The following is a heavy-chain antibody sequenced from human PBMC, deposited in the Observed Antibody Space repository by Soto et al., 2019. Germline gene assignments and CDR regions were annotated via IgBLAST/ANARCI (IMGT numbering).Heavy chain of an antibody. J-gene: IGHJ4*02. CDR2: LFRTGDT. CDR1: GGSLTSDEYN. Sequence: PSETLSLTCAFSGGSLTSDEYNWAWIRQSPGKGLEWIGSLFRTGDTYYNPTLKSRLILSVDTSKNQFSLKLSSMTAADTAVYYCVTAAIQGHQVEGQPPTSQTLDYWGQGILVTVSS. V-gene: IGHV4-39*02. D-gene: IGHD1-1*01. CDR3: VTAAIQGHQVEGQPPTSQTLDY.